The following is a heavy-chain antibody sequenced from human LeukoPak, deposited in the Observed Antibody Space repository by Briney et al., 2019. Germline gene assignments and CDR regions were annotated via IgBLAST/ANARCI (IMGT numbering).Heavy chain of an antibody. J-gene: IGHJ4*02. CDR3: ARGPRGAAADGDY. Sequence: NSSETLSLTCTVSGGSISSYYWSWIRQPPGKGLEWIGEINHSGSTNYNPSLKSRVTISVDTSKNQFSLKLSSVTAADTAVYYCARGPRGAAADGDYWGQGTLVTVSS. CDR1: GGSISSYY. CDR2: INHSGST. V-gene: IGHV4-34*01. D-gene: IGHD6-13*01.